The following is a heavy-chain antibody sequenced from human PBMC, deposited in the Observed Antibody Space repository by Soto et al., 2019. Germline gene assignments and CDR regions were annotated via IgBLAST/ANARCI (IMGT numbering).Heavy chain of an antibody. CDR1: GDSICDSSHY. Sequence: SESLSLTCIFSGDSICDSSHYWGWIRQPPGKGLEWIGNMYYSGSTYYTPSLKSRVTISVDTSKKQFSLKLSSVTAADTAVYYCATMVIAGTTPYYFDNWGQGTLVTVSS. CDR3: ATMVIAGTTPYYFDN. D-gene: IGHD1-20*01. V-gene: IGHV4-39*01. J-gene: IGHJ4*02. CDR2: MYYSGST.